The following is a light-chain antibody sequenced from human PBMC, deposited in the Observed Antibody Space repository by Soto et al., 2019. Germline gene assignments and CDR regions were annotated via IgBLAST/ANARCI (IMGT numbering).Light chain of an antibody. Sequence: EIVMTQSPATLSVSPGERATLSCRASQSVSSNLAWYQQKPGQAPRLLIYGASTRATGIPARFSGSGSGTEFTLTILSLQSEDFAVYYCQQYNNWPPSTFGQGTKLEIK. CDR2: GAS. CDR3: QQYNNWPPST. J-gene: IGKJ2*01. CDR1: QSVSSN. V-gene: IGKV3-15*01.